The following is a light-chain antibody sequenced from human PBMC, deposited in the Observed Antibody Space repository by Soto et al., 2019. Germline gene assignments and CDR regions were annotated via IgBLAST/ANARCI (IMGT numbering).Light chain of an antibody. V-gene: IGKV3-20*01. CDR1: QVIGSRY. CDR2: GAS. Sequence: EIVMTQSPGTLSLSPGERATISCRASQVIGSRYLAWYHQKSGQAPRLLIYGASSRATSISDRFSGSASGTDFTLTISRLEPEDFGVYYCQQFGSSIPHTLGQGTKLEIK. CDR3: QQFGSSIPHT. J-gene: IGKJ2*01.